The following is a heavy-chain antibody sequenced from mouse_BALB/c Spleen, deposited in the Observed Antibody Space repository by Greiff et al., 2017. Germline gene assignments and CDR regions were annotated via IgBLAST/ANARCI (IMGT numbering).Heavy chain of an antibody. V-gene: IGHV3-8*02. CDR2: ISYSGST. Sequence: EVKLMESGPSLVKPSQTLSLTCSVTGDSITSGYWNWIRKFPGNKLEYMGYISYSGSTYYNPSLKSRISITRDTSKNQYYLQLNSVTTEDTATYYCARSAYYGNYGGFYFDYWGQGTTLTVSS. CDR1: GDSITSGY. D-gene: IGHD2-10*01. J-gene: IGHJ2*01. CDR3: ARSAYYGNYGGFYFDY.